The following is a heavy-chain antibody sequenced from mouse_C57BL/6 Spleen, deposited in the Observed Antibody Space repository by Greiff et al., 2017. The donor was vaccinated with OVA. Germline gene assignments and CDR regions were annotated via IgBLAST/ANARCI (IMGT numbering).Heavy chain of an antibody. CDR1: GYAFSSSW. CDR3: ARYGGNYYFDY. Sequence: QVQLQQSGPELVKPGASVKISCTASGYAFSSSWMNWVKQRPGKGLEWIGRIYPGDGDTNYNGKFKGKATLTADKSSSTAYMQLSSLTSEDSAVYFCARYGGNYYFDYWGQGTTLTVSS. D-gene: IGHD2-1*01. V-gene: IGHV1-82*01. J-gene: IGHJ2*01. CDR2: IYPGDGDT.